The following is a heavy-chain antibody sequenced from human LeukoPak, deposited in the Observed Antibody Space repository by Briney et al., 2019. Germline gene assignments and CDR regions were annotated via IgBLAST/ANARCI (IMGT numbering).Heavy chain of an antibody. Sequence: SETLSLTCTVSGGSTSSSNFYWGRIRQPPGMGLEWIGGIHYSGNTYYNPSLKSRVTISIDTSKNQFSLKLSSVTAADTAVYYCARLGAGPTYYDFWSGYSSFYFDYWGQGTLVTVSS. V-gene: IGHV4-39*01. CDR2: IHYSGNT. J-gene: IGHJ4*02. D-gene: IGHD3-3*01. CDR3: ARLGAGPTYYDFWSGYSSFYFDY. CDR1: GGSTSSSNFY.